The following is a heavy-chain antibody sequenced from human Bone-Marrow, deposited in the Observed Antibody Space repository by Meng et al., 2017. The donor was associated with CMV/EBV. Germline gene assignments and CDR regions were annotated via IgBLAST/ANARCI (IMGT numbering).Heavy chain of an antibody. CDR1: GYTFIDYY. CDR2: FNPNSGAT. V-gene: IGHV1-2*02. D-gene: IGHD3-10*01. CDR3: ARVGSVLTRRNWFDP. J-gene: IGHJ5*02. Sequence: ASVKVSCKAFGYTFIDYYMHWVRQAPGQGLEWMGWFNPNSGATSFAQKFQGRVAMTSDTSFSTAYMELNSLTNDDTAVYYCARVGSVLTRRNWFDPWGQGTLVTVSS.